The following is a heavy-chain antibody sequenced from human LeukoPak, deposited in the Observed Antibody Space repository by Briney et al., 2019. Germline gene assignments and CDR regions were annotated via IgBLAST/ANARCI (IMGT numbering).Heavy chain of an antibody. D-gene: IGHD3-22*01. CDR1: GGSISSYY. Sequence: SETRSLTCTVSGGSISSYYWSWIRQPPGKGLEWIGYIYYSGSTNYNPSLKSRVTISVDTSKNQFSLKLSSVTAADTAVYYCARGDSSGYRPYDYWGQGTLVTVSS. J-gene: IGHJ4*02. CDR2: IYYSGST. V-gene: IGHV4-59*01. CDR3: ARGDSSGYRPYDY.